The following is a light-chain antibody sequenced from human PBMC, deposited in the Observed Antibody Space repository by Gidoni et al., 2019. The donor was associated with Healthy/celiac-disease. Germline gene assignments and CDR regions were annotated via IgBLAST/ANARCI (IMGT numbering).Light chain of an antibody. V-gene: IGKV4-1*01. CDR3: QQYYSTPHT. Sequence: DIVMTQSPDSLAESLGERATINCKSSQSVLYSSNNKNYLAWYQQKPGQPPKLLIYWASTRESGVPDRFSGSGSGTDFTLTISSLQAEDVAVYYCQQYYSTPHTFGQGTKLEIK. CDR2: WAS. J-gene: IGKJ2*01. CDR1: QSVLYSSNNKNY.